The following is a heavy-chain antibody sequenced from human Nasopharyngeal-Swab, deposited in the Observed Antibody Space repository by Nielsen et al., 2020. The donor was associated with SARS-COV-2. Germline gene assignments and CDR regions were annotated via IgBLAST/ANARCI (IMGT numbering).Heavy chain of an antibody. Sequence: GESLKISCAASGFTFSSYSMNWVRQAPRKGLEWVSSISSSSSYIYYADSVKGRFTISRDNAKNTLYLQMNSLRAEDTAVYYCAKKTQSRFLGYMDVWGKGTTVTVSS. CDR2: ISSSSSYI. CDR3: AKKTQSRFLGYMDV. V-gene: IGHV3-21*01. J-gene: IGHJ6*03. CDR1: GFTFSSYS. D-gene: IGHD3-3*01.